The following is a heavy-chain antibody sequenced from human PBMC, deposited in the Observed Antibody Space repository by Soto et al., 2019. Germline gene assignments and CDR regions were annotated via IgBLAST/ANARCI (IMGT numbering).Heavy chain of an antibody. Sequence: GGSLTLSCAASGFTFSSYGMHWVRQAPGKGLEWVAVISYDGSNKYYADSVKGRFTISRDNSKNTLYLQMNSLRAEDTAVYYCAKESMGAIIYYYYGMAVWGQGTTVTVSS. CDR3: AKESMGAIIYYYYGMAV. CDR2: ISYDGSNK. CDR1: GFTFSSYG. J-gene: IGHJ6*02. D-gene: IGHD3-10*01. V-gene: IGHV3-30*18.